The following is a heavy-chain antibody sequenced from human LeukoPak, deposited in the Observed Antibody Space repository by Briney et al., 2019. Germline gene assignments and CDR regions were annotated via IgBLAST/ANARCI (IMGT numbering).Heavy chain of an antibody. V-gene: IGHV3-21*01. CDR3: ARDSAVDCSGGSCYSDFQH. CDR2: ISSSSSYI. Sequence: GGSLRLSCAASGFTFSSYSMNWVRQAPGKGLEWVSFISSSSSYIYYADSVKGRFTISRDNAKNSLYLQMNSLRAEDTAVYYCARDSAVDCSGGSCYSDFQHWGQGTLVTVSS. CDR1: GFTFSSYS. J-gene: IGHJ1*01. D-gene: IGHD2-15*01.